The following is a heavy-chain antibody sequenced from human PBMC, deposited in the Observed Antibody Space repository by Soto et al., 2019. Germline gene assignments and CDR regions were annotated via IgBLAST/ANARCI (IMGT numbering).Heavy chain of an antibody. CDR2: ISYDGSNK. Sequence: QVQLVESGGGVVQPGRSLRLSCAASGFTFSSYAMHWVRQAPGKGLEWVAVISYDGSNKYYADSVKGRFTISRDNSKNTLYLQMNSLRAADTAVYYCARGKGTWGVYYYDSSGLGCWGQGTLVTVSS. J-gene: IGHJ4*02. CDR1: GFTFSSYA. CDR3: ARGKGTWGVYYYDSSGLGC. D-gene: IGHD3-22*01. V-gene: IGHV3-30-3*01.